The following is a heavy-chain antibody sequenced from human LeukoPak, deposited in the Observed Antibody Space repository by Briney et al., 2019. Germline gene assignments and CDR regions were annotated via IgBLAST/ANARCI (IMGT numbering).Heavy chain of an antibody. V-gene: IGHV4-39*01. CDR1: GGSISSSSYY. CDR3: ATQPASRY. J-gene: IGHJ4*02. Sequence: PSETLSLTCTVSGGSISSSSYYWGWLRQPPGTGLEWIGSIYYSGSTYYNPSLKSRVTISVDTSKNQFSLKLSSVTAADTAVYYCATQPASRYWGQGTLVTVSS. CDR2: IYYSGST. D-gene: IGHD2-2*01.